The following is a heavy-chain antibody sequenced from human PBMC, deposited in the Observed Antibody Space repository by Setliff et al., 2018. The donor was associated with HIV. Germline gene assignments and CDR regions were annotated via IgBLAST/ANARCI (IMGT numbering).Heavy chain of an antibody. Sequence: PSETLSLTCAVSGYSISSGYYWGWIRQPPGKGLEWIGSIYHSGSTYYNPSLKSRVTISVDTSKNQFSLKLSSVTAADTAVYYCARPRSGTDRGHYYYYMDVWGKGTTVTVSS. CDR1: GYSISSGYY. J-gene: IGHJ6*03. D-gene: IGHD3-10*01. CDR2: IYHSGST. CDR3: ARPRSGTDRGHYYYYMDV. V-gene: IGHV4-38-2*01.